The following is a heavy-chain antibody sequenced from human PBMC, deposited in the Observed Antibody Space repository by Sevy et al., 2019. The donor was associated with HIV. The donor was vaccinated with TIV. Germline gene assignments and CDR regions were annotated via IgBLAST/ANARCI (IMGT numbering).Heavy chain of an antibody. CDR3: ARVGVVVPAATVYYYFDY. D-gene: IGHD2-2*01. J-gene: IGHJ4*02. Sequence: GSLRLSCAASGFTFSSYAMHWVRQAPGKGLEWVAVISYDGSNKYYADSVKGRFTISRDNSKNTRYLQMNSLRAEDTAVYYCARVGVVVPAATVYYYFDYWGQGTLVTVSS. V-gene: IGHV3-30-3*01. CDR2: ISYDGSNK. CDR1: GFTFSSYA.